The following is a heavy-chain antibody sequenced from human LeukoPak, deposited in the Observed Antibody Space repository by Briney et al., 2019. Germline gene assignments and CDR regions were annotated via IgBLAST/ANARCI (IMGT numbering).Heavy chain of an antibody. V-gene: IGHV4-34*01. D-gene: IGHD3-10*01. Sequence: SETLSLTCAVYGGSFSGYYWSWIRQPPGKGLEWIGEINHSGSTNYNPSLKSRVTISVDTSKNQFSLKLSSVTAADTAVYYCARGGPFTTVRDNWFDPWGQGTLVTVSS. CDR2: INHSGST. J-gene: IGHJ5*02. CDR1: GGSFSGYY. CDR3: ARGGPFTTVRDNWFDP.